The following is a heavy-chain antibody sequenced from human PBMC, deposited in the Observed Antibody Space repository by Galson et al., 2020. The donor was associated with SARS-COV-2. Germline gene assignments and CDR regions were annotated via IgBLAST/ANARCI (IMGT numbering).Heavy chain of an antibody. Sequence: SETLSLTCAVSGGSISSSNWWSWVRQPPGKGLEWIGEIYHSGSTNYNPSLKSRVTISVDTSKNQFSLKLSSVTAADTAVYYCASRLGSGYYLFDYWGQGTLVTVSS. CDR1: GGSISSSNW. V-gene: IGHV4-4*02. CDR2: IYHSGST. D-gene: IGHD3-3*01. CDR3: ASRLGSGYYLFDY. J-gene: IGHJ4*02.